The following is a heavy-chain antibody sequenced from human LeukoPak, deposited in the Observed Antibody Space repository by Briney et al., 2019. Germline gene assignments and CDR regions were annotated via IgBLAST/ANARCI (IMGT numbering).Heavy chain of an antibody. CDR2: IRYDGSNK. CDR1: GFTFSSYG. V-gene: IGHV3-30*02. CDR3: AKPTVYSSTADY. Sequence: GGSLRLSCAASGFTFSSYGMHWVRQAPGKGLEWVAFIRYDGSNKYYADSVKGRFTISRDNSKNTLYLQMNSLRAEDTAVYYCAKPTVYSSTADYWGQGTLVTVSS. J-gene: IGHJ4*02. D-gene: IGHD2-2*01.